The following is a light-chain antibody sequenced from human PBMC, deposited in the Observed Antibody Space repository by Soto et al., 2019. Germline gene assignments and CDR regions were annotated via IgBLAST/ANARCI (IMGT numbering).Light chain of an antibody. Sequence: EIVMTQSPGTLSLSPGERATLSCRASQSVSSSYLAWYQQKPGQAPRLLIYDASSRATGIPDRFSGSGSGTDFTLTISRLEPEDYAVYYGQQYGSSPRTVGQGTKVDIK. CDR3: QQYGSSPRT. J-gene: IGKJ1*01. V-gene: IGKV3-20*01. CDR2: DAS. CDR1: QSVSSSY.